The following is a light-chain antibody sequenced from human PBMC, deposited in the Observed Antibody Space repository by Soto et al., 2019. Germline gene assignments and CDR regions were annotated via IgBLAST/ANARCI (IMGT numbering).Light chain of an antibody. CDR1: GGDFGGYNY. Sequence: QSVLTQPASVSGSPGQSITISCAGTGGDFGGYNYVSWYQQHPGKAPKLMIYEVIRRPSGISNRFSGSKSGNTASLTISTLQAEDEAEYYCSSYTTSSTVVFGGGTKLTVL. J-gene: IGLJ3*02. V-gene: IGLV2-14*01. CDR2: EVI. CDR3: SSYTTSSTVV.